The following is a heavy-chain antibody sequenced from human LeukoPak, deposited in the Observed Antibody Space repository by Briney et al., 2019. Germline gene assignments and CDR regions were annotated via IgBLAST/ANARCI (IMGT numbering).Heavy chain of an antibody. J-gene: IGHJ3*02. Sequence: ASVKVSCKASGYTFTSYYMHWVRQAPGQGLEWMGIINPSGGSTSYAQKFQGRVTMTRDTSTSTVYMELSSLRSEDTAVYYCARDRGGEDYYDSSGYPGGAFDIWGQGTMVTVSS. CDR3: ARDRGGEDYYDSSGYPGGAFDI. D-gene: IGHD3-22*01. CDR1: GYTFTSYY. CDR2: INPSGGST. V-gene: IGHV1-46*01.